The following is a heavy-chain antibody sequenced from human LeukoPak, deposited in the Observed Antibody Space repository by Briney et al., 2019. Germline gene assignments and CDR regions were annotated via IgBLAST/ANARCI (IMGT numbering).Heavy chain of an antibody. Sequence: GGSVRLSCTASGFTVSSNYMSWVRQAPGKGLEWVSVIYSSGITSYYADSVKGRFTISRDNSKNTLFLQMNSLRAEDTAVYYCARGGYCSGGSCWGRFDYWGQGTLVTVSS. CDR2: IYSSGITS. CDR1: GFTVSSNY. V-gene: IGHV3-53*01. J-gene: IGHJ4*02. D-gene: IGHD2-15*01. CDR3: ARGGYCSGGSCWGRFDY.